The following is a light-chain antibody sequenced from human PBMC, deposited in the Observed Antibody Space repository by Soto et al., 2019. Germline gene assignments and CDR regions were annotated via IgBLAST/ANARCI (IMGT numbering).Light chain of an antibody. Sequence: DSQMTQSPSAMYASLGDRVTFTCRASQGISPYLAWFQQKPGEAPKRLIFDASTLQSGVPSRFSGSGSGTEFTLTITNLQPEDLATYSCLQYNTYPYIFGQGTKLEIK. J-gene: IGKJ2*01. CDR3: LQYNTYPYI. CDR1: QGISPY. CDR2: DAS. V-gene: IGKV1-17*03.